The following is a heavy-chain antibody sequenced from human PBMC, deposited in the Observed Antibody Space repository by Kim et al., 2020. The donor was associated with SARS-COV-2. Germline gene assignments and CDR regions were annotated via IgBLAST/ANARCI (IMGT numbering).Heavy chain of an antibody. CDR1: GFTFSSYA. CDR3: AKSGYCSGGSCFWAGAFDI. J-gene: IGHJ3*02. D-gene: IGHD2-15*01. Sequence: GGSLRLSCAASGFTFSSYAMNWVRQAPGKGLEWVSTISGSGESTYYADSVKGRFTISRDNSKNTLYLQLNSLRAEDTAAYYCAKSGYCSGGSCFWAGAFDIWGQGTTVTVSS. V-gene: IGHV3-23*01. CDR2: ISGSGEST.